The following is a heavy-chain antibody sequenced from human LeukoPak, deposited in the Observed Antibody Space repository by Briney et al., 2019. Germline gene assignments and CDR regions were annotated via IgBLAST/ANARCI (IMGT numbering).Heavy chain of an antibody. D-gene: IGHD2-21*01. J-gene: IGHJ5*02. CDR2: INHSGST. Sequence: SETLSLTRAVYGGSFSGYYWSWIRQPPGKGLEWIGEINHSGSTNYNPSLKSRVTISVDTSKNQFSLKLSSVTAADTAVYYCARGHIVMTNWFDPWGQGTLVTVSS. V-gene: IGHV4-34*01. CDR1: GGSFSGYY. CDR3: ARGHIVMTNWFDP.